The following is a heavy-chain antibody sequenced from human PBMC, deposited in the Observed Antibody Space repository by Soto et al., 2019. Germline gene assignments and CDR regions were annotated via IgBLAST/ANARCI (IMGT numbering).Heavy chain of an antibody. Sequence: QVQLVESGGGVVQPGRSLRLSCAASGFTFSSYAMHWVRQAPGKGLEWVPVISYDGSNKYYADSVKGRFTISRDNSKNTLYLQMNSLRAEDTAVYYCARDEGYSYGPMGFDYWGQGTLVTVSS. CDR1: GFTFSSYA. V-gene: IGHV3-30-3*01. J-gene: IGHJ4*02. CDR2: ISYDGSNK. D-gene: IGHD5-18*01. CDR3: ARDEGYSYGPMGFDY.